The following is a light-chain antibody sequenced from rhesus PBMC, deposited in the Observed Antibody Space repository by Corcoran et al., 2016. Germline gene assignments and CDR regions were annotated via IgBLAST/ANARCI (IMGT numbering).Light chain of an antibody. CDR2: DVS. CDR1: QGISKY. CDR3: QQYNSAPFT. Sequence: DIQMTQSPSSLSASVGDTVTITCQASQGISKYLAWYQQKPGKAPKLLIYDVSTLQSGVPSRFRGSGAGTEFTLTISSLQPEDFATYYCQQYNSAPFTFGPGTKLDIK. V-gene: IGKV1-21*01. J-gene: IGKJ3*01.